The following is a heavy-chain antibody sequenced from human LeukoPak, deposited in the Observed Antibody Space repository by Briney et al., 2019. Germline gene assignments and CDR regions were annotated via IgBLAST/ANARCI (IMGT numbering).Heavy chain of an antibody. CDR3: ARDREWLAFYYFDY. J-gene: IGHJ4*02. V-gene: IGHV1-69*04. Sequence: GASVKVSCKASGGTFSSYAIRWVRPPPAQGLEWMGRIIPILGIANYAQKFQGRVTITADKSTSTAYMELSSLRSEDTAVYYCARDREWLAFYYFDYWGQGTLVTVSS. CDR1: GGTFSSYA. CDR2: IIPILGIA. D-gene: IGHD6-19*01.